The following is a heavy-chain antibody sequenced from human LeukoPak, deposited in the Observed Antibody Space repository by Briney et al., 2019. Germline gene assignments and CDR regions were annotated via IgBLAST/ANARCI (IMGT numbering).Heavy chain of an antibody. V-gene: IGHV3-23*01. CDR3: AKKDIVVVVATT. CDR2: ISGGGGST. J-gene: IGHJ5*02. D-gene: IGHD2-15*01. Sequence: GGSLRLSCAASGFTFSSYAMSWVRQAPGKGLEWVSAISGGGGSTYYADSVKGRFTISRDNSKNTLYLQMNSLRAEDTAVYYCAKKDIVVVVATTWGQGTLVTVSS. CDR1: GFTFSSYA.